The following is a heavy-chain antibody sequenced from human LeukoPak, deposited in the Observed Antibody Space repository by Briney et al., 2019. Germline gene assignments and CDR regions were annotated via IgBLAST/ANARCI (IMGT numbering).Heavy chain of an antibody. CDR3: AKDSVLDPYSYMDV. J-gene: IGHJ6*03. CDR2: ISSRAASI. CDR1: GFTFSSYE. D-gene: IGHD2-21*01. Sequence: GGSLRLSCAASGFTFSSYEMNWVRQAPGKGLEWVSTISSRAASIYYADSVKGRFTISRDNAKNSLYLQMNSLRAEDTALYYCAKDSVLDPYSYMDVWGKGTTVTISS. V-gene: IGHV3-48*03.